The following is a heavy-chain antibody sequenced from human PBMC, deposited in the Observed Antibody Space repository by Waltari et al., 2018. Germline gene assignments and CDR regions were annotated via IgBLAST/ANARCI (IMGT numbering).Heavy chain of an antibody. D-gene: IGHD2-15*01. CDR3: ASRNWSGGSCYSAGYYYYGMDV. Sequence: QVQLVQSGSELKKPGASVKVSCKASGYTFTSYAMNWVRQAPGQGLEWMGWINTNTGNPTYGQGFTRRVVFSLENSVSTGYLQISSLKAEDNAVDYCASRNWSGGSCYSAGYYYYGMDVWGQGTTVTVSS. V-gene: IGHV7-4-1*02. CDR1: GYTFTSYA. CDR2: INTNTGNP. J-gene: IGHJ6*02.